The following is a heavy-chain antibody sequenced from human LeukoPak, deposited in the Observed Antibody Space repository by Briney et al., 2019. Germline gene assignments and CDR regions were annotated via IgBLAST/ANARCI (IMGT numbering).Heavy chain of an antibody. CDR1: GYTFTSYA. V-gene: IGHV1-18*01. J-gene: IGHJ4*02. D-gene: IGHD3-10*01. CDR3: ARRFGESNDY. CDR2: VSAYNGNT. Sequence: GASVKVSCKASGYTFTSYAISWLRQAPGQGLEWMGWVSAYNGNTNYAQNLQGRVTMTTDTSTSTAYMELRSLRSDDTAVYYCARRFGESNDYWGQETLVTVSS.